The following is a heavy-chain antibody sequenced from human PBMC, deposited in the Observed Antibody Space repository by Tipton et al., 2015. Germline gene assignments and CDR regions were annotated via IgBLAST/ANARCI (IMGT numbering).Heavy chain of an antibody. J-gene: IGHJ4*02. Sequence: SLRLSCAASGFSVRSNDMNWVRQAPGQGLEWVSFISTEGTTIYADSVKGRFTISRDTSKNTLYLQMNSLRAEDTAVYYCAKRLGTSIVGATYFDYWGQGTLVTVSS. D-gene: IGHD1-26*01. V-gene: IGHV3-53*01. CDR2: ISTEGTT. CDR3: AKRLGTSIVGATYFDY. CDR1: GFSVRSND.